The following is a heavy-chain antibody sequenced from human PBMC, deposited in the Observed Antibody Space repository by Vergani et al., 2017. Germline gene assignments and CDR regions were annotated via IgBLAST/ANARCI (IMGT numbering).Heavy chain of an antibody. Sequence: EVQLVESGGGLVQPGGSLRLSCAASGFTFSSYWMSWVRQAPGKGLEWVSAISGSGGSTYYADSVKGRFTISRDNSKNTLYLQMNSLRAEDTAVYYCAKAPYYDFWSGWGYFDYWGQGTLVTVSS. CDR3: AKAPYYDFWSGWGYFDY. D-gene: IGHD3-3*01. CDR1: GFTFSSYW. CDR2: ISGSGGST. V-gene: IGHV3-23*04. J-gene: IGHJ4*02.